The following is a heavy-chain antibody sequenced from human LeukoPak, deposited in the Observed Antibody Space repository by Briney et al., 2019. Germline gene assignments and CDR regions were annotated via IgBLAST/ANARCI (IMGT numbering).Heavy chain of an antibody. CDR2: IYFSGIT. CDR3: ARQLAGASIAALDY. V-gene: IGHV4-39*01. CDR1: GGSISSSNYY. J-gene: IGHJ4*02. D-gene: IGHD6-6*01. Sequence: SETLSLTCTVSGGSISSSNYYWGWIRQPPEKGLEWMATIYFSGITYYNPSLKSRFTVSVDTSKNQFSLKLSSVTASDTAVYYCARQLAGASIAALDYWGQGILVTVSS.